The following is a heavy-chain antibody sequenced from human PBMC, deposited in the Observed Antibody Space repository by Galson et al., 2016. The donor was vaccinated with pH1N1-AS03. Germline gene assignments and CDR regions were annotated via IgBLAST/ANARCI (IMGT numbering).Heavy chain of an antibody. Sequence: SVKVSCKASGYIFTGFYVNWVRQAPGQGLEWMGWINTDSGVTNYAQKFEAWVTMSRDTSVSTAYMELHGLKSAATAVYYCARDPRGPCSSATCPTTYYFGMDVWGQGTTVIVSS. CDR2: INTDSGVT. J-gene: IGHJ6*02. D-gene: IGHD3-10*01. CDR3: ARDPRGPCSSATCPTTYYFGMDV. V-gene: IGHV1-2*04. CDR1: GYIFTGFY.